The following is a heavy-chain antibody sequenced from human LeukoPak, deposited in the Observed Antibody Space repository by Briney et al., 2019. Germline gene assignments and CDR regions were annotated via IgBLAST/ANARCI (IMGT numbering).Heavy chain of an antibody. J-gene: IGHJ4*02. CDR2: ISYDGSNK. Sequence: GRSLRLSCAASGFTFSSYGMHWVRQAPGKALEWLAVISYDGSNKYYADSVKGRFTISRDNSKNTLYLQMNSLRAEDTAVYYCAKGGSYYGSGSYYNPNFDYWGQGTLVTVSS. V-gene: IGHV3-30*18. CDR3: AKGGSYYGSGSYYNPNFDY. D-gene: IGHD3-10*01. CDR1: GFTFSSYG.